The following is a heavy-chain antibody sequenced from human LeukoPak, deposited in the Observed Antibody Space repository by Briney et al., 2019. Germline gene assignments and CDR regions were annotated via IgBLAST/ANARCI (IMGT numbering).Heavy chain of an antibody. CDR2: ISYDGSNK. V-gene: IGHV3-30-3*01. D-gene: IGHD2-21*02. CDR3: AREGRGRVVTAIPLGGMDV. CDR1: GFTFSSYA. Sequence: GGSLRLSCAASGFTFSSYAMHWVRQAPGKGLEWVAVISYDGSNKYYADSVKGRFTISRDNSKNTLYLQMNSLRAEDTAVYYCAREGRGRVVTAIPLGGMDVWGQGTTVTVSS. J-gene: IGHJ6*02.